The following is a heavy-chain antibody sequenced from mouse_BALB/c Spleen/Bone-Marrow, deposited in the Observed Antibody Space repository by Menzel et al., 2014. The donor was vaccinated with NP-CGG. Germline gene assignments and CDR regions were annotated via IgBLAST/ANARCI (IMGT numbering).Heavy chain of an antibody. J-gene: IGHJ4*01. CDR3: ARSDGYRAMDY. CDR2: IYPGDGDT. D-gene: IGHD2-3*01. CDR1: GYASXNSW. Sequence: VQLQQSGPELVKPGASVKISCKASGYASXNSWMNWVKQRPGQGLEWIGRIYPGDGDTYYNGKFKDKATLTADKSSSTAYMQLSSLTSVDSAVYFCARSDGYRAMDYWGQGTSVTVSS. V-gene: IGHV1-82*01.